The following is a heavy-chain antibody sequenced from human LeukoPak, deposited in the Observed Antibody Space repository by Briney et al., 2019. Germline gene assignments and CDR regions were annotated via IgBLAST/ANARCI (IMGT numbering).Heavy chain of an antibody. J-gene: IGHJ6*03. CDR3: ARVGSYYDFWSGYLYYMDV. D-gene: IGHD3-3*01. V-gene: IGHV1-8*03. Sequence: GASVKVSCKASGYTFTSYGINWVRQATGQGLEWMGWMNPNSGNTGYAQKFQGRVTITRNTSISTAYMELSSLRSEDTAVYYCARVGSYYDFWSGYLYYMDVWGKGTTVTVSS. CDR2: MNPNSGNT. CDR1: GYTFTSYG.